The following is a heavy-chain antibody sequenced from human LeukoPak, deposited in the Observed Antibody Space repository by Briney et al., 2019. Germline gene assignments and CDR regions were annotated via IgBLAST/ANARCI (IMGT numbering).Heavy chain of an antibody. V-gene: IGHV1-8*01. J-gene: IGHJ3*02. CDR1: GYTFTSYD. D-gene: IGHD3-22*01. CDR2: MNPNSGNT. CDR3: ARDSHFYDNSGYYYDRTPGAFDI. Sequence: EASVKVSCKASGYTFTSYDINWVRQATGQGLEWMGWMNPNSGNTGYAQKFQGRVTMTRNTSISTAYMELSSLRSEDTAVYYCARDSHFYDNSGYYYDRTPGAFDIWGQGTMVTVSS.